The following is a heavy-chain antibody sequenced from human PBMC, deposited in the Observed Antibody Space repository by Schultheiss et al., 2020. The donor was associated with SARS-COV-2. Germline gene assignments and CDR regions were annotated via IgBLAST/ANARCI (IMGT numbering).Heavy chain of an antibody. CDR2: ISSSGSTI. CDR3: AKGAGWRNYYYYYGMDV. D-gene: IGHD6-19*01. J-gene: IGHJ6*02. Sequence: GGSLRLSCAASGFTFSSYSMNWVRQAPGKGLEWVSSISSSGSTIYYADSVKGRFTISRDNAKNSLYLQMNSLRAEDTAVYYCAKGAGWRNYYYYYGMDVWGQGTTVTVSS. CDR1: GFTFSSYS. V-gene: IGHV3-21*04.